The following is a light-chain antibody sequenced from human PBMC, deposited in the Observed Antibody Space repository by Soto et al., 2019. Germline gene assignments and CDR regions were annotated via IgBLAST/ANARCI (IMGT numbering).Light chain of an antibody. CDR1: QSVSSRS. CDR3: QQYDSSPRK. CDR2: GAS. Sequence: EIVLTQSPGTLSLSPGERATLSCRASQSVSSRSLAWYQQKPGQAPRLLISGASSRAADIPDRFSGSGSGTDLTLTINRLEPEDFAVYYCQQYDSSPRKFGKGTKVDI. J-gene: IGKJ1*01. V-gene: IGKV3-20*01.